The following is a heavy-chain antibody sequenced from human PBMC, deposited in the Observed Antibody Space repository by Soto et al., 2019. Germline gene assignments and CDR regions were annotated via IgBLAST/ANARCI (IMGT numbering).Heavy chain of an antibody. V-gene: IGHV3-23*01. Sequence: EVQLLESGGGLVQPGGSPRLSCAASGFTFSSYAMSWVRQAPGKGLEWVSAISGSGGSTYYADSVKGRFTISRDNSKNTLYLQMNSLRAEDTAVYYCAKDMGIAVAGKDYWGQGTLVTVSS. D-gene: IGHD6-19*01. CDR1: GFTFSSYA. CDR2: ISGSGGST. J-gene: IGHJ4*02. CDR3: AKDMGIAVAGKDY.